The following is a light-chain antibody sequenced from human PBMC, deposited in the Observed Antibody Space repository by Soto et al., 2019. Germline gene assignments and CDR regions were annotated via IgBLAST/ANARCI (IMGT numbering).Light chain of an antibody. V-gene: IGLV2-23*01. J-gene: IGLJ1*01. Sequence: QSVLTQPASVSGSPGQSITISCAGTSSDVGSYNLVSWYQQHPGKAPKLMIYEANKRPSGVSNRFSGSKSANTASLTISGLQAEDEADYYCCSYAGSSTFHVFGTGTKATV. CDR3: CSYAGSSTFHV. CDR2: EAN. CDR1: SSDVGSYNL.